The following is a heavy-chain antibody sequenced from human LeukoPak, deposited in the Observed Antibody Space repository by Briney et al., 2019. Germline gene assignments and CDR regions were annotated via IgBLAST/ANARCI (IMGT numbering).Heavy chain of an antibody. D-gene: IGHD5-12*01. V-gene: IGHV5-51*01. CDR1: GYSFTSYW. CDR3: ARREGYSGYTLVDY. J-gene: IGHJ4*02. Sequence: GESLKISCKGSGYSFTSYWIGWVRQMPGEGLEWMGIIYPGDPDTRYSPSFQGQVTISDDKSISTAYLQWSSLKASDTAMYYRARREGYSGYTLVDYWGQGTLVAVSS. CDR2: IYPGDPDT.